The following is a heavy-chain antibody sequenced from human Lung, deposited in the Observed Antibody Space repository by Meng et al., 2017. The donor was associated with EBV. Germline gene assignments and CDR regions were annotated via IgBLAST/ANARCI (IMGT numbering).Heavy chain of an antibody. V-gene: IGHV4-34*02. CDR1: GGYLSAYY. D-gene: IGHD6-19*01. CDR3: ARLYRGGWYL. Sequence: QEQLKQWGAGLLKPSETLSLTCAVYGGYLSAYYWSWIRQPPGKGLEWIGEINRSGSTNYNPSLKSRPTVSMDTSKNQFSLKLSSVTAADTAVYYCARLYRGGWYLWGRGTLVTVSS. J-gene: IGHJ4*02. CDR2: INRSGST.